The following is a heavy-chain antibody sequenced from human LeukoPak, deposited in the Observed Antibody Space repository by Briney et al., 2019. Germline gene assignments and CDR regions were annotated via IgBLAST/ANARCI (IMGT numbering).Heavy chain of an antibody. D-gene: IGHD3-22*01. CDR1: GGSISSYY. CDR3: ARQYYYDSPFDY. V-gene: IGHV4-59*01. J-gene: IGHJ4*02. Sequence: SETLSLTCTVSGGSISSYYWSWIRQPPGKGLEWIGYIYYSGSTNYNPSLKSRVTISVDTSKNQFSLKLSSVTAAGTAVYYCARQYYYDSPFDYWGQGTLVTVSS. CDR2: IYYSGST.